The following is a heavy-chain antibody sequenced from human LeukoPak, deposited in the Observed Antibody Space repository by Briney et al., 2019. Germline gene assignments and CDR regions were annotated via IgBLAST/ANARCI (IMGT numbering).Heavy chain of an antibody. CDR1: GYTFTSYD. Sequence: ASVKGSCKASGYTFTSYDINWVRQATGQGLEWMGWMNPNSGNTGYAQKFQGRVTIIRNTSISTAYMELSSLRSDDTAVYYCARGLGSSGYYRAPTPFDYWGQGALVTVSS. D-gene: IGHD3-22*01. CDR3: ARGLGSSGYYRAPTPFDY. V-gene: IGHV1-8*01. CDR2: MNPNSGNT. J-gene: IGHJ4*02.